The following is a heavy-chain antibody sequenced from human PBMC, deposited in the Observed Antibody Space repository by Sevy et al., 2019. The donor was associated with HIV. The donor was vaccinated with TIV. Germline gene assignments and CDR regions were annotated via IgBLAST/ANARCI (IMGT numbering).Heavy chain of an antibody. CDR3: ARVGGHSYGYSAFDI. CDR1: GGSISSGNYY. D-gene: IGHD5-18*01. CDR2: IYTSEST. J-gene: IGHJ3*02. Sequence: SETLSLTCTVSGGSISSGNYYWSWIRQPAGKGLEWIGRIYTSESTNYNPSLKRRVTISVDTSKKQFSLKLGSVTAADTAVYYCARVGGHSYGYSAFDIWGQGTMVTVSS. V-gene: IGHV4-61*02.